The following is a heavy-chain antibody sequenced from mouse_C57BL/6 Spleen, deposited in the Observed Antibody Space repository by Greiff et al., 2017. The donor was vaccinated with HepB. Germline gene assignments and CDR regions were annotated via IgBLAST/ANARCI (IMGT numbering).Heavy chain of an antibody. D-gene: IGHD2-5*01. V-gene: IGHV14-4*01. Sequence: VQLKQSGAELVRPGASVKLSCTASGFNIKDDYMHWVKQRPEQGLEWIGWIDPENGDTEYASKFQGKATITADTSSNTAYLQLSILTSDDTAVYYCTTAYYSNYDYAMDYWGQGTSVTVSS. CDR3: TTAYYSNYDYAMDY. J-gene: IGHJ4*01. CDR2: IDPENGDT. CDR1: GFNIKDDY.